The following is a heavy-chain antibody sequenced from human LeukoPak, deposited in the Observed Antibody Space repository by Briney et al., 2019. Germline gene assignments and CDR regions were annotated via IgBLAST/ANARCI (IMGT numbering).Heavy chain of an antibody. D-gene: IGHD6-19*01. CDR3: ARDPYSSGWKNWFDP. CDR1: GGSISSYY. CDR2: IYTSGST. J-gene: IGHJ5*02. V-gene: IGHV4-4*07. Sequence: SETLSLTCTVSGGSISSYYWSWIRQPAGKGLEWIGRIYTSGSTNYNPSLKSRVTMSVDTSKNQFSLKLSSVTAADTAVYYCARDPYSSGWKNWFDPWGQGTLVTVSS.